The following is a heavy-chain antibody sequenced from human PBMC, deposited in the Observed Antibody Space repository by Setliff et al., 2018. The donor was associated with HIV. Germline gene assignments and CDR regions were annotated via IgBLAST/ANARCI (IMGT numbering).Heavy chain of an antibody. CDR3: ARDVLDLVISVYGF. D-gene: IGHD3-22*01. CDR2: IYHTGSS. CDR1: GFSISSRYY. Sequence: SETLSLTCDVSGFSISSRYYWGRIRQSPGKGLERIGNIYHTGSSYYNPSLNDRATISLDTSKNQFSLKLNSVTAADTAVYYCARDVLDLVISVYGFWGQGIPVTVSS. V-gene: IGHV4-38-2*02. J-gene: IGHJ4*02.